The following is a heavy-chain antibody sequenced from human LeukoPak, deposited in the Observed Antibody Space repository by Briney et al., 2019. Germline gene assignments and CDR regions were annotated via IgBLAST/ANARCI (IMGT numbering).Heavy chain of an antibody. V-gene: IGHV1-8*01. CDR2: MNPNRGNT. CDR3: ARAGGDLGGVIAIDY. CDR1: GYTFTSYD. Sequence: GSVKVSCKASGYTFTSYDINWVRQGTGQGLEWMGWMNPNRGNTGYAQKFQGRVTMTRNSSISTAYIELSSMRSEDTAVYYCARAGGDLGGVIAIDYWGQGTLVTVSS. D-gene: IGHD3-16*02. J-gene: IGHJ4*02.